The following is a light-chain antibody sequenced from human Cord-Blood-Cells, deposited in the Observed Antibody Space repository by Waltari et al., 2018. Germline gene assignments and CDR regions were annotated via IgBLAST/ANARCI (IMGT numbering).Light chain of an antibody. CDR1: SSDVGGYNS. Sequence: SALTQPASVSGPPGQSITISCTGTSSDVGGYNSVSWHQQHPGKAPQLMIYDVSNRPSVVSNRFSASKSGNTASLTISGLQAEDEADYYCSSYTSSSTYVFGTGTKVTVL. V-gene: IGLV2-14*03. CDR3: SSYTSSSTYV. CDR2: DVS. J-gene: IGLJ1*01.